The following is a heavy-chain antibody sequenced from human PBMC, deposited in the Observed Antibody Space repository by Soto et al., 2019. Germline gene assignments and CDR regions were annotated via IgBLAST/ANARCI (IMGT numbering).Heavy chain of an antibody. CDR3: ARDGYSRLYYYYYYMDV. V-gene: IGHV3-21*06. CDR2: ISGSGGNI. J-gene: IGHJ6*03. D-gene: IGHD5-18*01. Sequence: GGSLRLSCAASGFTFRSYAMSWVRQSPGKGLEWVSSISGSGGNIYYADSVKGRFTISRDNAKNSLYLQMNSLRAEDTAVYYCARDGYSRLYYYYYYMDVWGKGTTVTVSS. CDR1: GFTFRSYA.